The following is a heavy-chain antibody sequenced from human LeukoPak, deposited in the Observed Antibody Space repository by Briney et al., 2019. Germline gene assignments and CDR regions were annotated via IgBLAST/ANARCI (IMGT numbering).Heavy chain of an antibody. Sequence: PGGSLRLSCAASGFTFGDYGRHWVRQVPGKGLEWVSGISGGSGSKGYADSVKGRFTIYRDNAKNSLYLQMNSLRTEDTALYYCAKSFTNDWAIFDSWGQGTLVTVSS. J-gene: IGHJ4*02. CDR2: ISGGSGSK. CDR1: GFTFGDYG. V-gene: IGHV3-9*01. D-gene: IGHD3-9*01. CDR3: AKSFTNDWAIFDS.